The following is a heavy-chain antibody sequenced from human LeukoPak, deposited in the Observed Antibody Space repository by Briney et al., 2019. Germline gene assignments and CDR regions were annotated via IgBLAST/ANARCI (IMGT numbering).Heavy chain of an antibody. D-gene: IGHD2-15*01. Sequence: GGSLRLSCAASGFTFSSYSMNWVRQAPGKGLEWVSSISSSSSSYIYYADSVKGRFTISRDNAKNSLYLQMNSLRAEDTAVYYCARESGAAATDYWGQGTLVTVSS. CDR1: GFTFSSYS. V-gene: IGHV3-21*01. CDR2: ISSSSSSYI. J-gene: IGHJ4*02. CDR3: ARESGAAATDY.